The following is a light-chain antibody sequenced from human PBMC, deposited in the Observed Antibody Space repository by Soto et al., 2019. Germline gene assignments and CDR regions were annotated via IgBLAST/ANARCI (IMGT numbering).Light chain of an antibody. Sequence: EIVLTQSPGTLSLSPGESATLSCRASQSVSSSRLAWYRQKPGQAPRLLIYGESSRATGIPDRFSGSGSGTDLTLTISRLEPEDFAVYYCQKYGSSLWTXGQGTKVDIK. J-gene: IGKJ1*01. CDR2: GES. CDR3: QKYGSSLWT. V-gene: IGKV3-20*01. CDR1: QSVSSSR.